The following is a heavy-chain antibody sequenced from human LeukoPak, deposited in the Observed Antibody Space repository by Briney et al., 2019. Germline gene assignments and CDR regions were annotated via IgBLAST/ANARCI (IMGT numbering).Heavy chain of an antibody. J-gene: IGHJ4*02. Sequence: KCGESLKISCKGSGYSFTTYWIGWVRQMPGKGLECLGVIYPGDSDTRYSPSFQGQVTISADKSISTAYLQWSSLKASDTAIYYCARYPKSYYDVTGYFDLWGQGTLVTVSS. V-gene: IGHV5-51*01. CDR1: GYSFTTYW. CDR2: IYPGDSDT. D-gene: IGHD3-22*01. CDR3: ARYPKSYYDVTGYFDL.